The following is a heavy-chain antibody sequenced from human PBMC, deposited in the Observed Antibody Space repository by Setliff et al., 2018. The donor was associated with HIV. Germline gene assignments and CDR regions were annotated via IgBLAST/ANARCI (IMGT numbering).Heavy chain of an antibody. CDR3: ARVGIITSGIDY. D-gene: IGHD3-9*01. Sequence: GGSLRLSCATSNFTFSRYTLSWVRQAPGKGLEWVSSITDKSSYRFYADSVKGRFTISRDNANNLMFLQMDSLTVEDTAIYFCARVGIITSGIDYWGQGAQVTAPQ. CDR1: NFTFSRYT. J-gene: IGHJ4*02. V-gene: IGHV3-21*06. CDR2: ITDKSSYR.